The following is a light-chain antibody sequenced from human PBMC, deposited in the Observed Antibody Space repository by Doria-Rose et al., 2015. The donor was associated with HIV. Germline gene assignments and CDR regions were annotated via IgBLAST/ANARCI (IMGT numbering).Light chain of an antibody. CDR1: QSFSSTY. Sequence: TQSSGTLSLSPGERATLSCRASQSFSSTYLAWYQQIPGQAPSLLIYDGSTRATGIPDRFSASGSGTDFTLTINRLEPEDFALYYCHQYGTSWTFGQGTKVEI. J-gene: IGKJ1*01. V-gene: IGKV3-20*01. CDR2: DGS. CDR3: HQYGTSWT.